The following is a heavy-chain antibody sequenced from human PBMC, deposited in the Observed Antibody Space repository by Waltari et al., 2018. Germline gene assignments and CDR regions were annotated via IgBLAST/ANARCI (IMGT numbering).Heavy chain of an antibody. D-gene: IGHD3-16*01. CDR2: IYTSGST. Sequence: QVQLQESGPGLVKPSETLSLTCTVPGGSISSYYWSWIRQPAGKGLEWIGRIYTSGSTNYNPSLKSRVTMSVDTSKNQFSLKLSSVTAADTAVYYCARDRQLRKGFHFDYWGQGTLVTVSS. J-gene: IGHJ4*02. CDR1: GGSISSYY. CDR3: ARDRQLRKGFHFDY. V-gene: IGHV4-4*07.